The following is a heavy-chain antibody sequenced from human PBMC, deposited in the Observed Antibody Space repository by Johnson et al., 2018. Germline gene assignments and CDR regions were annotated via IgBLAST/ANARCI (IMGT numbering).Heavy chain of an antibody. CDR3: EKDHGSSGWPDDAFDI. V-gene: IGHV3-30*18. CDR1: GFTFSSYG. D-gene: IGHD6-19*01. J-gene: IGHJ3*02. Sequence: VQLVESGGGVVQPGRSLRLSCAASGFTFSSYGMHWVRQAPGKGLEWVAVISYAGSNKYYADSVKGRFTISRDNSKNTLYLQMNSLRAEDTAVYYWEKDHGSSGWPDDAFDIWGQGTMVTVSS. CDR2: ISYAGSNK.